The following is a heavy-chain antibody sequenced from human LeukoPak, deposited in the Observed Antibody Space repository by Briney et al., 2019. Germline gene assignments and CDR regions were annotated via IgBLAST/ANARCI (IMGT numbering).Heavy chain of an antibody. Sequence: PGRSLRLSCAASGFTFDDYAMHWVRQAPGKGLEGVSGISWNSGSIGYADSVKGRFTISRDNAKNSLYLQMNSLRAEDAALYYCAKDRGYSSSSGAFDIWGQGTMVTVSS. V-gene: IGHV3-9*01. D-gene: IGHD6-6*01. CDR1: GFTFDDYA. CDR3: AKDRGYSSSSGAFDI. CDR2: ISWNSGSI. J-gene: IGHJ3*02.